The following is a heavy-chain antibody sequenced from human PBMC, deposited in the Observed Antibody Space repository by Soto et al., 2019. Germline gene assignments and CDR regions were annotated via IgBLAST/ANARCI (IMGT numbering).Heavy chain of an antibody. CDR3: ARDSSGSSTLGAFDI. Sequence: QVQLVQSGAEVKKPGSSVKVSCKASGGTFSSYAISWVRQAPGQGLEWMGGIIPIFGTANYAQKFQGRVTIXXDXSXITAYMELSSLRSEDTAVYYCARDSSGSSTLGAFDIWGQGTMVTVSS. J-gene: IGHJ3*02. CDR1: GGTFSSYA. V-gene: IGHV1-69*12. CDR2: IIPIFGTA. D-gene: IGHD1-26*01.